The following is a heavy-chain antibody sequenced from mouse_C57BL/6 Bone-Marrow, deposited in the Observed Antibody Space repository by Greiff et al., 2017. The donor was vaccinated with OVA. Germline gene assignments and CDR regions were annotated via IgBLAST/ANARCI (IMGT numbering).Heavy chain of an antibody. CDR2: INPSTGGT. V-gene: IGHV1-42*01. CDR3: AGYDYDEGQAWFAY. D-gene: IGHD2-4*01. J-gene: IGHJ3*01. Sequence: VQLQQSGPELVKPGASVKISCKASGYSFTGYYMNRVKQSPEKSLEWIGEINPSTGGTTYNQKFKAKATLTVDKSSSTAYMQLKSLTSEDSAVYYCAGYDYDEGQAWFAYWGQGTLVTVSA. CDR1: GYSFTGYY.